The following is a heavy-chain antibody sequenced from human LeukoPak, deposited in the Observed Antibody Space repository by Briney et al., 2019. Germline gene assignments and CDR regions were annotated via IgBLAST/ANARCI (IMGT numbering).Heavy chain of an antibody. Sequence: GGSLRLSCAASEFTLSTHGLRWVRQAPGKGLEWVSAISPSSGTFYADSVKGRFTISRDNSKNTLYLQMNSLRAEDTAVYYCARPQSSSGYYWPFDDWGQGTLVTVSS. V-gene: IGHV3-23*01. CDR3: ARPQSSSGYYWPFDD. CDR1: EFTLSTHG. J-gene: IGHJ4*02. D-gene: IGHD3-22*01. CDR2: ISPSSGT.